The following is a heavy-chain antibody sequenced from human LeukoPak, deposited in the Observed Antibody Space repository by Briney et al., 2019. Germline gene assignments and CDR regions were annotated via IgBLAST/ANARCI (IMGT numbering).Heavy chain of an antibody. CDR3: ARAGGLATYYPNWFDP. CDR2: IYTSGST. D-gene: IGHD3-22*01. CDR1: GGSISSDTYS. V-gene: IGHV4-61*02. J-gene: IGHJ5*02. Sequence: PSQTLSLTCTVSGGSISSDTYSWSWVRQPAGTGLEWIGRIYTSGSTNYNPSLKSRVTISVDTSKNQFSLKLNSVTAADTAFYYCARAGGLATYYPNWFDPWGQGTLVTVSS.